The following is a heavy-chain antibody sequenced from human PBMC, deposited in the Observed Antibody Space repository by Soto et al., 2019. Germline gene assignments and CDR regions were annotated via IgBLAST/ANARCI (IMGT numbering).Heavy chain of an antibody. V-gene: IGHV1-69*13. CDR3: ATLVPAPIKLFPRLGWFDP. Sequence: SVKVSCKASGGTFSSETITWVRQAPGQGLEWMGGXXXXXXXXXXXXXXRXRVTITADESTSTVYLELSSLRSEDTAVYYCATLVPAPIKLFPRLGWFDPWGQGTLVTVSS. D-gene: IGHD2-2*02. J-gene: IGHJ5*02. CDR1: GGTFSSET. CDR2: XXXXXXXX.